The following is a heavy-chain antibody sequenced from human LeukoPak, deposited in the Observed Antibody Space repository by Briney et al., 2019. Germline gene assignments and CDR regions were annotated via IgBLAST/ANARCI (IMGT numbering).Heavy chain of an antibody. V-gene: IGHV4-38-2*02. CDR3: ARDWGMVRGVPPFDY. CDR2: TYQSGNT. CDR1: GYSISSGYY. D-gene: IGHD3-10*01. J-gene: IGHJ4*02. Sequence: SETLSLTCTVSGYSISSGYYWGWIRQPPGKGLEWIGSTYQSGNTYYNPSLKSRVTISVDTSKNQFSLKVRSVTAADTAVYYCARDWGMVRGVPPFDYWGQGTLVTVSS.